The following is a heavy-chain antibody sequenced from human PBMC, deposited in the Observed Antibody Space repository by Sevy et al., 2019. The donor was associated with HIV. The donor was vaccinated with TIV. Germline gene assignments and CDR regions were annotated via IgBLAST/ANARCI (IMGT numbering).Heavy chain of an antibody. CDR3: ARMSYYYDSSGYNDAFDI. V-gene: IGHV3-48*01. Sequence: GGSLRLSCAASGFTFSSYSMNWVRQAPGKGLEWVSYISSSSSTIYYADSVKGRFTISRDNAKNSLYLQMNSLGAEDTAVYYCARMSYYYDSSGYNDAFDIWGQGTMVTVSS. CDR2: ISSSSSTI. D-gene: IGHD3-22*01. CDR1: GFTFSSYS. J-gene: IGHJ3*02.